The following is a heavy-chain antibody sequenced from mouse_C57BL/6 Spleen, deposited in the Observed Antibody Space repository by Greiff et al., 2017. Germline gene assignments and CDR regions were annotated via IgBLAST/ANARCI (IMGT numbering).Heavy chain of an antibody. J-gene: IGHJ1*03. CDR1: GYSFTSYY. Sequence: QVQLQQSGPELVKPGASVKISCKASGYSFTSYYIHWVKQRPGQGLEWIGWIYPGSGNTKYNEKFKGKATLTADTSSSTAYMQLSSLTSEDSAVYYCARTGYGRDWYFDVWGTGTTVTVSS. CDR2: IYPGSGNT. V-gene: IGHV1-66*01. CDR3: ARTGYGRDWYFDV. D-gene: IGHD1-1*01.